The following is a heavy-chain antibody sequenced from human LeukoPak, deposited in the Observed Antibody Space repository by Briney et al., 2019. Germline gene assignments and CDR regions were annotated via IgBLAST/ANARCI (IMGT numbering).Heavy chain of an antibody. CDR1: GYTITDYY. J-gene: IGHJ6*02. CDR3: ARVREQNHYGMDA. V-gene: IGHV1-2*02. Sequence: ASVKVSCKASGYTITDYYMHWVRQAPGQGLEWMGWINPNSGGTKYAQKFQGRVTMTRDTSISTAYMELSSLKSDDTAVYYCARVREQNHYGMDASGQGTTVTVSS. CDR2: INPNSGGT.